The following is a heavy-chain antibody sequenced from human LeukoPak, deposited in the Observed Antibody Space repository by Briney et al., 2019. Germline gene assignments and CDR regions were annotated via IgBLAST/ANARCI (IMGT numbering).Heavy chain of an antibody. CDR3: AKLITMIVFRPSFQH. J-gene: IGHJ1*01. Sequence: PGGSLRLSCAASGFTFNNYGMSWVRQAPGKGLEWVSAISDSGGRTFYADSVKGRFTMSRDNSKNTLYLQMNSLRAEDTAVYYCAKLITMIVFRPSFQHWGQGTLVTVSS. CDR2: ISDSGGRT. CDR1: GFTFNNYG. D-gene: IGHD3-22*01. V-gene: IGHV3-23*01.